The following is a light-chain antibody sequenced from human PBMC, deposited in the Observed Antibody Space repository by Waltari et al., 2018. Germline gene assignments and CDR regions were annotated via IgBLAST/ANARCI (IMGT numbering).Light chain of an antibody. V-gene: IGLV2-14*01. J-gene: IGLJ2*01. Sequence: QSALTQPASVSGPPGQSITISCTGTSSDVGGYKYVSWYQQYPGKAPKLMISDVNHRPSGVSDRFSGSKSGNTASLTISGLQAEDEADYYCSSYTSGSTLVIFGGGTKLTVL. CDR3: SSYTSGSTLVI. CDR1: SSDVGGYKY. CDR2: DVN.